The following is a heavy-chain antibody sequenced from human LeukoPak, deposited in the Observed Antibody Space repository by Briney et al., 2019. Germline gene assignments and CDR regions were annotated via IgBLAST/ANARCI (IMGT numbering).Heavy chain of an antibody. CDR3: ARTDSHEGYSSSWYAYYYMDV. J-gene: IGHJ6*03. Sequence: SQTLSLTCAISGDSVSSNSAAWNWIRQSPSRGLEWLGRTYYRSKWYNDYAVSVKSRITINPDTSKNQFSLQLNSVTPEDTAVYYCARTDSHEGYSSSWYAYYYMDVWGKGTTVTISS. V-gene: IGHV6-1*01. CDR1: GDSVSSNSAA. D-gene: IGHD6-13*01. CDR2: TYYRSKWYN.